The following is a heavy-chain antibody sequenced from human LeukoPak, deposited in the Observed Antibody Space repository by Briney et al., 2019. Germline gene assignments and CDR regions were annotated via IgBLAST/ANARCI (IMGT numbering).Heavy chain of an antibody. CDR3: ARGSDSSGYSIDY. V-gene: IGHV1-8*01. CDR1: GYTFTSYD. D-gene: IGHD3-22*01. CDR2: MNPNSGNT. J-gene: IGHJ4*02. Sequence: ASVKVSXKASGYTFTSYDINWVRQATGQGLEWMGWMNPNSGNTGYAQKFQGRVTMTRNTSISTAYMELSSLRSEDTAVYYCARGSDSSGYSIDYWGQGTLVTVSS.